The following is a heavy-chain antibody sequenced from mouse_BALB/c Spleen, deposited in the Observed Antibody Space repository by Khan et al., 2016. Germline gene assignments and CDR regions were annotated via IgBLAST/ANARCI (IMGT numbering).Heavy chain of an antibody. D-gene: IGHD1-3*01. J-gene: IGHJ2*01. CDR1: GYSITSDYA. V-gene: IGHV3-2*02. Sequence: VQLKESGPGLVKPSQSLSLTCTVTGYSITSDYAWNWIRQFPGNKLEWMGYISYSGSTSYNPSLKSRISITRDTSKNQFFLQLNSVTTEDTATYYYARWDYNPYYFDYWGQGTTLTVSS. CDR3: ARWDYNPYYFDY. CDR2: ISYSGST.